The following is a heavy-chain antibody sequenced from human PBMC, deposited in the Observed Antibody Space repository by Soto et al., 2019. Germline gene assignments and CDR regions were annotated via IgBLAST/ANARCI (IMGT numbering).Heavy chain of an antibody. CDR2: IKPNSGGT. J-gene: IGHJ4*02. CDR1: GYTFTAYD. V-gene: IGHV1-2*02. D-gene: IGHD6-13*01. CDR3: ATLSSSWYNFDY. Sequence: GASVKVSCKASGYTFTAYDMHWVRQAPGQGLEWMGWIKPNSGGTNYAQKSQGRVTMTRDTSISTAYMELSRLRSDDTAVYYCATLSSSWYNFDYWGQGTLVTVSS.